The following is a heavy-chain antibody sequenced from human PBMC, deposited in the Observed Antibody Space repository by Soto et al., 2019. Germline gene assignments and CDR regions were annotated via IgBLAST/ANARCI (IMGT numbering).Heavy chain of an antibody. V-gene: IGHV4-59*01. D-gene: IGHD3-22*01. Sequence: SETLSLTCTVSGGSISSYYWSWIRQPPGKGLEWIRYIYYSGSTNYNPSLKSRVTISVDTSKNQFSLKLSSVTAADTAVYYCARGLHYDSSGYYFRYFDYWGQGTLVTVSS. J-gene: IGHJ4*02. CDR1: GGSISSYY. CDR3: ARGLHYDSSGYYFRYFDY. CDR2: IYYSGST.